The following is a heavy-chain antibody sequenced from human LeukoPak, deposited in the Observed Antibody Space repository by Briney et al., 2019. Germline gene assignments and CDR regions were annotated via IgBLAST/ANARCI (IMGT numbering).Heavy chain of an antibody. CDR3: ARDHDDILTGTKGAFDI. J-gene: IGHJ3*02. D-gene: IGHD3-9*01. V-gene: IGHV3-21*01. CDR1: GFTFSSYS. CDR2: ISSSSSYI. Sequence: GGSLRLSCAASGFTFSSYSMNWVRQAPGKGLEWVSSISSSSSYIYYADSVKGRFTIPRDNAKNSLYLQMNSLRAEDTAVYYCARDHDDILTGTKGAFDIWGQGTMVTVSS.